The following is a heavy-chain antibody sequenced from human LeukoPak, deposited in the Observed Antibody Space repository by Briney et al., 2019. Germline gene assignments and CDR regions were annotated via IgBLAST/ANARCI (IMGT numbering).Heavy chain of an antibody. D-gene: IGHD3-10*01. V-gene: IGHV4-61*02. CDR1: GYSISSGYY. J-gene: IGHJ6*03. CDR2: IYSSGST. CDR3: ARDRGFMVRGSMRGYDDYYYYMDV. Sequence: SETLSLTCTVSGYSISSGYYWSWIRQPAGKGLELIGRIYSSGSTNYNPSLKSRVTISVDTSKNQFSLKLSSVTAADTAVYYCARDRGFMVRGSMRGYDDYYYYMDVWGKGTTVTISS.